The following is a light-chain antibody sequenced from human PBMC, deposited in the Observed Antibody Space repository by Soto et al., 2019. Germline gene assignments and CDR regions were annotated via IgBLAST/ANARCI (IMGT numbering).Light chain of an antibody. V-gene: IGLV2-14*01. CDR1: SSDVGGYNY. J-gene: IGLJ1*01. CDR3: SSYTTANTYV. Sequence: QSVLTQPASVSGSPGQSITISCTGTSSDVGGYNYVYWYQQHPGKAPKLMIYEVSNRPSGVSNRFSGSKSGNTASLTISGLQAEDEADYYCSSYTTANTYVFGTGTQLTVL. CDR2: EVS.